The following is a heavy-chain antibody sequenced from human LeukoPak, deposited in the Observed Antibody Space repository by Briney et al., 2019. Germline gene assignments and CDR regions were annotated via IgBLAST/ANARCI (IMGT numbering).Heavy chain of an antibody. CDR1: GFTFSDYY. D-gene: IGHD3-22*01. V-gene: IGHV3-11*05. CDR3: ARGIRENYYDSSGYYTSDWFDP. Sequence: PGGSLRLSCAASGFTFSDYYMSWIRQAPGKGLEWVSYISNSSSYTNYADSVKGRFTISRDNAKNSLYLQMNSLRAEDTAVYYCARGIRENYYDSSGYYTSDWFDPWGQGTLVTVSS. J-gene: IGHJ5*02. CDR2: ISNSSSYT.